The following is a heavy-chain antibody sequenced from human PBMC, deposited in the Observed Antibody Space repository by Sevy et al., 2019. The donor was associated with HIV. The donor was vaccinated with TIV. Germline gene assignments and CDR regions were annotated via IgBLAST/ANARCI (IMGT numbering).Heavy chain of an antibody. CDR3: ARDDHWAFDY. J-gene: IGHJ4*02. Sequence: GGSLRLSCVASGFSFSSYGMNWVRQAPGKGLEWVSYISSSSGTIRYADSVKGRLTISRDNAKNSLFLQMNSLRAEDTAVYYCARDDHWAFDYWGQGALVTVSS. CDR1: GFSFSSYG. D-gene: IGHD7-27*01. V-gene: IGHV3-48*01. CDR2: ISSSSGTI.